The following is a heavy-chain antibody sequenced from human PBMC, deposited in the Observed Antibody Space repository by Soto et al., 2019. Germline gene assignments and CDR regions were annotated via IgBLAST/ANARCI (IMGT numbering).Heavy chain of an antibody. CDR3: AGIGRGGVLDNLANRPLGWFAT. Sequence: QVQLVQSGAEVKKPRSSVKVSCKASGGTFNTYTINWVRQAPGQGLEWMVGMIPILGRANYAPKFQGRVTIDAYKTTATVEMGVITLRVADTYMYDCAGIGRGGVLDNLANRPLGWFATWSEGTLVTVTS. D-gene: IGHD1-20*01. V-gene: IGHV1-69*06. CDR1: GGTFNTYT. CDR2: MIPILGRA. J-gene: IGHJ5*02.